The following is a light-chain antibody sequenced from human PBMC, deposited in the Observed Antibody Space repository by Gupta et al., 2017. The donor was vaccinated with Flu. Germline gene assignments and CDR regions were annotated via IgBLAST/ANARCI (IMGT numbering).Light chain of an antibody. Sequence: GDRVTITCRASQDIKNYLAWYQQRPGKVPKVLMYGASILQSGVPSRFSGRGSGTDFTLTISSLQPEDVATYYCQKYDTDPLTFGQGTK. CDR3: QKYDTDPLT. V-gene: IGKV1-27*01. CDR2: GAS. J-gene: IGKJ1*01. CDR1: QDIKNY.